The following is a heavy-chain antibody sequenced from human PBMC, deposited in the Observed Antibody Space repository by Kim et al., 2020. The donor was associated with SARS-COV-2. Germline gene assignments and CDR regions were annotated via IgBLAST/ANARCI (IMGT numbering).Heavy chain of an antibody. CDR3: AKERVTTIFGVVTNTFFDS. Sequence: KGRFTISRDNSKNTLYLQMKSLRAEDPAVYYCAKERVTTIFGVVTNTFFDSWGQGALVTVSS. V-gene: IGHV3-30*02. J-gene: IGHJ4*02. D-gene: IGHD3-3*01.